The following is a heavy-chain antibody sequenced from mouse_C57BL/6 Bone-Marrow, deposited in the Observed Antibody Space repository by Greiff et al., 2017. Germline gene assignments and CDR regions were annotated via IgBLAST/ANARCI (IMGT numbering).Heavy chain of an antibody. CDR1: GYTFTSYG. CDR2: IYPRSGNT. Sequence: VKLQESGAELARPGASVKLSCKASGYTFTSYGISWVKQRTGQGLEWIGEIYPRSGNTYYNEKFKGKATLTADKSSSTAYMELRSLTSEDSAVYFCAYFYDGYYDYGGQGTTLTVSS. J-gene: IGHJ2*01. CDR3: AYFYDGYYDY. D-gene: IGHD2-3*01. V-gene: IGHV1-81*01.